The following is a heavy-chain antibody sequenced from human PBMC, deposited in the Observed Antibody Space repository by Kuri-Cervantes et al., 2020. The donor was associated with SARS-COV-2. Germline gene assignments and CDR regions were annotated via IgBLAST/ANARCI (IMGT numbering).Heavy chain of an antibody. V-gene: IGHV4-61*01. CDR3: ARVPRFCTNGVCYAFEI. CDR1: GASVSSGSYY. D-gene: IGHD2-8*01. CDR2: IYYSGST. J-gene: IGHJ3*02. Sequence: SETLSLTCTVSGASVSSGSYYWSWIRQPPGKGLEWIGYIYYSGSTNYNPSLKSRVTISVDTSKNQFSLKLSSVTAADTAVYYCARVPRFCTNGVCYAFEIWGQGTMVTVSS.